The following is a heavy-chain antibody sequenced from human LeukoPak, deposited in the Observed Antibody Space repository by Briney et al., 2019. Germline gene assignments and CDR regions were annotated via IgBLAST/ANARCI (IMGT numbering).Heavy chain of an antibody. Sequence: GGSLRLSCVASGFTFSDYAMNWVRQAPGKGLEWVSTFKTKYNQVYYAESVRGRFTISRDNAKNSLYLQMNSLRAEDTAVYYCASTPLGVSGAFDIWGQGTMVTVSS. V-gene: IGHV3-21*01. J-gene: IGHJ3*02. CDR3: ASTPLGVSGAFDI. CDR1: GFTFSDYA. CDR2: FKTKYNQV. D-gene: IGHD1-26*01.